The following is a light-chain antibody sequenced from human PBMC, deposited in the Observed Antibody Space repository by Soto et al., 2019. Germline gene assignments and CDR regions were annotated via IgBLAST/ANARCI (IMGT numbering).Light chain of an antibody. CDR2: EVT. CDR1: GSDVGGYDY. Sequence: QSALTQPPSASGSPGQSVTISCTGTGSDVGGYDYVSWYQQYPGKTPKLMIFEVTKRPSGVPDRFSGSKSGNTASLTVSGLQAEDEADYYCLSYAGTAYVFXTGTKVTVL. CDR3: LSYAGTAYV. J-gene: IGLJ1*01. V-gene: IGLV2-8*01.